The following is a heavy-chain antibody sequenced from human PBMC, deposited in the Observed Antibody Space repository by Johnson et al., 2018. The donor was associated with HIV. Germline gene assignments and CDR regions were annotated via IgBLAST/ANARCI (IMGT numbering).Heavy chain of an antibody. CDR3: ARGGRKWELLGDDAFDI. CDR2: ISYDGHIK. V-gene: IGHV3-30*14. CDR1: GFTVSSNY. J-gene: IGHJ3*02. D-gene: IGHD1-26*01. Sequence: QVQLVESGGGVVRPGGSLRLSSAASGFTVSSNYMHWVRQAPGERLEWVAVISYDGHIKYYADSVKGRFTISRENAKNSLYLQMNSLRAGDTAVYYCARGGRKWELLGDDAFDIWGQGTMVTVSS.